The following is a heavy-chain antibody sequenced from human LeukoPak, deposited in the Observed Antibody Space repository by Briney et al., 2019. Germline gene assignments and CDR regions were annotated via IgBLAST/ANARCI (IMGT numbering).Heavy chain of an antibody. CDR1: GLTFSSYA. J-gene: IGHJ3*02. D-gene: IGHD3-10*01. CDR3: AKADGYYGNAFDI. V-gene: IGHV3-74*01. CDR2: INSDGSST. Sequence: GRSLRLSCAASGLTFSSYAMHWVRQAPGKGLVWVSRINSDGSSTSYADSVKGRFTISRDNAKNTLYLQMNSLRAEDTAVYYCAKADGYYGNAFDIWGQGTMVTVSS.